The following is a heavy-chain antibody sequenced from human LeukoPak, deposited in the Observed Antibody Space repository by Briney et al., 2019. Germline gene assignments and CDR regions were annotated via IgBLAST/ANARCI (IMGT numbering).Heavy chain of an antibody. CDR3: ARDGVNCSGACCYSFFAFDI. Sequence: GGSLRLSCAASGFTFSSYAMRWVRQAPGRGLEWVSTLSGGSCSTYYADSVKGRFTISRDNSKNTVYLQMISLRAEDTAVYYCARDGVNCSGACCYSFFAFDIWGQGTMVTVSS. J-gene: IGHJ3*02. CDR1: GFTFSSYA. CDR2: LSGGSCST. V-gene: IGHV3-23*01. D-gene: IGHD2-15*01.